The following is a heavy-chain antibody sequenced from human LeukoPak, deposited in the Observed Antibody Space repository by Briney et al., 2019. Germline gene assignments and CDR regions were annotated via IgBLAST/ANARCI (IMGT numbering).Heavy chain of an antibody. CDR2: IIPIFGTA. J-gene: IGHJ3*02. CDR1: GGTFSSYA. CDR3: ARSRTTPNDAFDI. Sequence: GASVTVSCKASGGTFSSYAISWVRQAPGQGLEWMGGIIPIFGTANYAQKFPGRVTITADESTSTAYMELSSLRSEDTAVYYCARSRTTPNDAFDIWGKGTMVSVSS. D-gene: IGHD1-7*01. V-gene: IGHV1-69*13.